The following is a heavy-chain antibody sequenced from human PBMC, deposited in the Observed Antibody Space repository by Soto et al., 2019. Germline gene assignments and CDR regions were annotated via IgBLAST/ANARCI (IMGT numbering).Heavy chain of an antibody. CDR3: AKRDDYYYGSGSYIGTSYYFDY. D-gene: IGHD3-10*01. V-gene: IGHV3-23*01. CDR1: GFTFSSYA. J-gene: IGHJ4*02. Sequence: GGSLRLSCAASGFTFSSYAMSWVRQAPGKGLEWVSAISGSGGSTYYADSVKGRFTISRDNSKNTLYLQMNSLRAEDTAVYYCAKRDDYYYGSGSYIGTSYYFDYWGQGTLVTVSS. CDR2: ISGSGGST.